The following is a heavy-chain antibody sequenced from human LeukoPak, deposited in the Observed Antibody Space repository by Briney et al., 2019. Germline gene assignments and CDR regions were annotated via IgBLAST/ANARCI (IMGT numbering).Heavy chain of an antibody. CDR2: INHSGST. Sequence: PSETLSLTCAVYGGSFSGYYWSWIRQPPGKGLEWIGEINHSGSTNYNPSLKSRVTTSVDTSKNQFSLKLSSVTAADTAVYYCARSHYYDSSGSHNNWFDPWGQGTLVTVSS. V-gene: IGHV4-34*01. D-gene: IGHD3-22*01. J-gene: IGHJ5*02. CDR3: ARSHYYDSSGSHNNWFDP. CDR1: GGSFSGYY.